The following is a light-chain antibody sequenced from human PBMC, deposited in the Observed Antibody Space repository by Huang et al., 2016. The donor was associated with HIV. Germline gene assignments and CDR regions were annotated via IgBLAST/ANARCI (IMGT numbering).Light chain of an antibody. J-gene: IGKJ2*01. CDR2: DTS. CDR1: QSVGGY. CDR3: QQPGS. V-gene: IGKV3-11*01. Sequence: EIVLTQSPATLSLSPGARATLSCRASQSVGGYLAWYQQKPGQAPRLLIYDTSTRATGIPARFSGSGSETDFTLTISSLEPEDFAVYYCQQPGSFGQGTKVDIK.